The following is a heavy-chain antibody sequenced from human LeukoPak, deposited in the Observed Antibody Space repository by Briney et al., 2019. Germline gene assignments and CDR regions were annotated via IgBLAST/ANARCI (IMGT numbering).Heavy chain of an antibody. V-gene: IGHV3-23*01. J-gene: IGHJ4*02. CDR3: AKDRPNYYDSSGHYYRRNGDY. CDR1: GFTFSIYA. Sequence: GGSLRLSCAASGFTFSIYAMSWVRQAPGRGLEWVSSITGNGAGTFYTDSVKGRFTISRDNSKNTLFLQMNSLRAENTAIYYCAKDRPNYYDSSGHYYRRNGDYWGQGTLVTVSS. D-gene: IGHD3-22*01. CDR2: ITGNGAGT.